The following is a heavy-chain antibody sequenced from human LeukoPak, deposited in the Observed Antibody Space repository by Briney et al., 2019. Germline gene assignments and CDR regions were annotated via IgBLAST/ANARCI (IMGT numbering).Heavy chain of an antibody. CDR3: ARDVWRYYGSGRHYYYMDV. Sequence: GSLRLSCAASGFTFSSYAMHWVRQAPGKGLEYVSAISSNGGSTYYANSVKGRFTISRDNSKNTLYLQMGSLRAEDMAVYYCARDVWRYYGSGRHYYYMDVWGKGTTVTVSS. V-gene: IGHV3-64*01. J-gene: IGHJ6*03. CDR1: GFTFSSYA. CDR2: ISSNGGST. D-gene: IGHD3-10*01.